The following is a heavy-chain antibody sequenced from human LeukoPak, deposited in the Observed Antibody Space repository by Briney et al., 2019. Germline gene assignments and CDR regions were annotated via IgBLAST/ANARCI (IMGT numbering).Heavy chain of an antibody. Sequence: PGGSLRLSCAASGFTFSTYGMEWVRQAPGKGLEWVAVIWYDGSNKYYADSVKGRFTISRGNSNNMLYLQMNSLRVEDTAVYYCARVVGTARIDYGMDVWGQGTTVTVSS. V-gene: IGHV3-33*01. CDR1: GFTFSTYG. CDR2: IWYDGSNK. CDR3: ARVVGTARIDYGMDV. J-gene: IGHJ6*02. D-gene: IGHD1-14*01.